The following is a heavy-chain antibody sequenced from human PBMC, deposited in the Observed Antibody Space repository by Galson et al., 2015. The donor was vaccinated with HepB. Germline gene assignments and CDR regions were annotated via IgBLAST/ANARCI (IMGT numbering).Heavy chain of an antibody. D-gene: IGHD5-24*01. CDR2: ISWNGGSR. J-gene: IGHJ3*02. CDR3: AKDGQRWLQSPSGAFDI. V-gene: IGHV3-9*01. CDR1: GFTFDDYA. Sequence: SLRLSCAASGFTFDDYAMHWVRQAPGKGLEWVSGISWNGGSRGYADSVKGRFTISRDNAKNSLYLQMNSLRAEDTALYYCAKDGQRWLQSPSGAFDIWGQGTMVTVSS.